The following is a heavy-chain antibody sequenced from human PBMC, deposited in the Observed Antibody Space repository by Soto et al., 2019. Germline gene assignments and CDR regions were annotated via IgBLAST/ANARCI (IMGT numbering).Heavy chain of an antibody. V-gene: IGHV4-34*01. CDR1: GGSFSGYY. CDR3: ARVPAAIRAWFDP. D-gene: IGHD2-2*01. Sequence: SETLSLTCAVYGGSFSGYYWSWIRQPPGKGLEWIGEINHSGSTNYNPSLKSRVTISVDTSKNQFSLKLSSVTAADTAVYYCARVPAAIRAWFDPWGQGTLVTVSS. J-gene: IGHJ5*02. CDR2: INHSGST.